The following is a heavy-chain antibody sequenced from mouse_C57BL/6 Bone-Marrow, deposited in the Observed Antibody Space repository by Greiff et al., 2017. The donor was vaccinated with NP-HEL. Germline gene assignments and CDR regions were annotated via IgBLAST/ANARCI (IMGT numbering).Heavy chain of an antibody. D-gene: IGHD1-1*01. CDR3: ARRYYGSSRSFLYYVDY. V-gene: IGHV1-81*01. CDR2: IYPRSGNT. J-gene: IGHJ2*01. Sequence: QVQLKESGAELARPGASVKLSCKASGYTFTSYGISWVKQRTGQGLEWIGEIYPRSGNTYYNEKFKGKATLTADKSSSTAYMELRSLTSEDSAVYFCARRYYGSSRSFLYYVDYGGQGTTLTVSS. CDR1: GYTFTSYG.